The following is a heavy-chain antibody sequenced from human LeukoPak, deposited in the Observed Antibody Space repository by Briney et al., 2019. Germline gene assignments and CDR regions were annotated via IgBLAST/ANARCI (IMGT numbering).Heavy chain of an antibody. Sequence: SETLSLTCAVYGGSFSGYYWSWIRQPPGKGLEWIGEINHSGSTNYNPSLKSRVTISVDTSKNQFSLKLSSVTAADTAVYYCARLWYDYWGQGTLVTVSS. D-gene: IGHD2-15*01. V-gene: IGHV4-34*01. J-gene: IGHJ4*02. CDR1: GGSFSGYY. CDR3: ARLWYDY. CDR2: INHSGST.